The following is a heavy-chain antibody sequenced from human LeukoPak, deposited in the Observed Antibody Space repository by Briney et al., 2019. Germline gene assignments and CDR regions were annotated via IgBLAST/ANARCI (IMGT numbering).Heavy chain of an antibody. CDR2: IRSSSET. D-gene: IGHD3-22*01. V-gene: IGHV3-48*04. CDR3: ARRQGSYFDTSGYYYG. Sequence: GGSLRLSCAASGFTFSQYSMNWVRQAPGKGLEWVSHIRSSSETFYADSVKGRFTISRDNAKNSLYLQMNSLRAEDTAVYYCARRQGSYFDTSGYYYGWGQGTLVTVSS. CDR1: GFTFSQYS. J-gene: IGHJ4*02.